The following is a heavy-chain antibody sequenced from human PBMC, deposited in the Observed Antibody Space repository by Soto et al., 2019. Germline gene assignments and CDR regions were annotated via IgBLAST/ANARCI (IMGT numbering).Heavy chain of an antibody. CDR2: INHSGST. J-gene: IGHJ6*02. V-gene: IGHV4-34*01. CDR3: ASKDYDFWSANYYYYGMAV. Sequence: PSETLSLTCAVYGGSFSGYYWSWIRQPPGKGLEWIGEINHSGSTNYNPSLKSRVTISVDTSKNQFSLKLSSVTAADTAVYYCASKDYDFWSANYYYYGMAVWGQGTTVTVSS. D-gene: IGHD3-3*01. CDR1: GGSFSGYY.